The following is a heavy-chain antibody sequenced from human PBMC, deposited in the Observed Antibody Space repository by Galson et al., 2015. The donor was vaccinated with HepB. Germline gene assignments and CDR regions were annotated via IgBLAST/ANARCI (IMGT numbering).Heavy chain of an antibody. Sequence: SLRLSCAASGFTVSSNYMSWVRQAPGKGLEWVSYISGTGSTVSYADSVKGRFTTSRDSSKNTLYLQMNSLRVDDTAVYYCARDRHPWHIDYWGQGTLVTVSS. CDR2: ISGTGSTV. J-gene: IGHJ4*02. V-gene: IGHV3-11*04. CDR1: GFTVSSNY. CDR3: ARDRHPWHIDY. D-gene: IGHD5-12*01.